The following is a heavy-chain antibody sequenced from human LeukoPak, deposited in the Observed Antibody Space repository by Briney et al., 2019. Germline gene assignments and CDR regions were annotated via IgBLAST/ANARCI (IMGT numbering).Heavy chain of an antibody. D-gene: IGHD4-23*01. CDR3: ARDKAVTTEVTQHFQH. Sequence: HGASVKVSCKASGYTFTNYGISWVRQAPGQGLEWMGCISAYNGYTDYAQKLQFRVTMTTDTSTSTAYMELRSLRSDDTAVYYCARDKAVTTEVTQHFQHWGQGTLVTVTS. CDR2: ISAYNGYT. V-gene: IGHV1-18*01. J-gene: IGHJ1*01. CDR1: GYTFTNYG.